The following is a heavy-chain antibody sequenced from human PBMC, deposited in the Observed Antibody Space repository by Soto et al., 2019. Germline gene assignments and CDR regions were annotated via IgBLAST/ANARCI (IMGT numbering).Heavy chain of an antibody. Sequence: GGSLRLSCAASGFTFSSYSMNWVRQAPGKGLEWVSYISSSSTIYYADSVKGRFTISRDNAKNSLYLQMNSLRAEDTAVYYCARVGTYYYYYYMDVWGKGTTVTVSS. J-gene: IGHJ6*03. V-gene: IGHV3-48*01. CDR1: GFTFSSYS. D-gene: IGHD1-26*01. CDR3: ARVGTYYYYYYMDV. CDR2: ISSSSTI.